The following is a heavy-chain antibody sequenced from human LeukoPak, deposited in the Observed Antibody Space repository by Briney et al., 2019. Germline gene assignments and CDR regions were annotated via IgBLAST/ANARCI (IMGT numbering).Heavy chain of an antibody. CDR3: ARGISMVRGVIPSYNWFDP. Sequence: QPGRSLRLSCAASGFTFSSYAMHWVRQAPGKGLEWVAVISYDGSYKYHADSVKGRFAISRDNSRNTLYLQMNSLRAEDTAVYYCARGISMVRGVIPSYNWFDPWGQGTLVTVSS. D-gene: IGHD3-10*01. CDR2: ISYDGSYK. V-gene: IGHV3-30*09. CDR1: GFTFSSYA. J-gene: IGHJ5*02.